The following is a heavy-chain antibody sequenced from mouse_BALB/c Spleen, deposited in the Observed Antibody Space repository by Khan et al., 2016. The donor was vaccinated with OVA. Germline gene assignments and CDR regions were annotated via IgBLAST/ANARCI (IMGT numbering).Heavy chain of an antibody. CDR3: AKGVWSYYYALDY. CDR1: GFSLTDYG. Sequence: QVQLKESGPGLVAPSQSLSITCTVSGFSLTDYGVSWIRQPPGKGLEWLGVIWGGGNTYYNSALRSRLSIRTDNSKSQVFLDMSSLQTDDTAMYYCAKGVWSYYYALDYWGQGTSVTVSS. CDR2: IWGGGNT. V-gene: IGHV2-6-5*01. J-gene: IGHJ4*01.